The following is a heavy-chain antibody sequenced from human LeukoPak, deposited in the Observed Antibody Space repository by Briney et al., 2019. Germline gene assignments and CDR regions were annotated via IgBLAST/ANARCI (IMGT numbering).Heavy chain of an antibody. D-gene: IGHD3-22*01. CDR3: ARVNYYDSSGYLDFDP. J-gene: IGHJ5*02. V-gene: IGHV1-18*01. CDR2: ISAYNGNT. Sequence: ASVKVSCKASGYTFTSYGISWGRQAPGQGLEWMGWISAYNGNTNYAQKLQGRVTMTTDTSTSTAYMELRSLRSDDTAVYYCARVNYYDSSGYLDFDPWGQGTLVTVSS. CDR1: GYTFTSYG.